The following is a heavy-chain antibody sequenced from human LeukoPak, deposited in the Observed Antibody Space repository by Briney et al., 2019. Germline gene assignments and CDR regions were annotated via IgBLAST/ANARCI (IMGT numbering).Heavy chain of an antibody. CDR2: INWNGGST. V-gene: IGHV3-20*04. D-gene: IGHD3-10*01. CDR3: ARGGSSEYYFDY. Sequence: AGGSLRLSCAASGFTFSSYGMHWVRQAPGKGLEWVSGINWNGGSTGYADSVKGRFTISRDNAKNSLYLQMNSLRAEDTALYYCARGGSSEYYFDYWGQGTLVTVSS. J-gene: IGHJ4*02. CDR1: GFTFSSYG.